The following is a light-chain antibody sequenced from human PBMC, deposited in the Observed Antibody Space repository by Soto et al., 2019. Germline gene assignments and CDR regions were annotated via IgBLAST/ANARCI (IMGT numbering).Light chain of an antibody. CDR1: QSISIN. CDR2: GAS. Sequence: EIVMTQSPATLSVSPGDRSTLXXRVSQSISINAAWYQQKPGQAPRLVXYGASTRATGFPARFSGSGSGTDFTLTISSLQSEDFAVYYCQQYNTWPPITFGQGTRLEI. J-gene: IGKJ5*01. V-gene: IGKV3-15*01. CDR3: QQYNTWPPIT.